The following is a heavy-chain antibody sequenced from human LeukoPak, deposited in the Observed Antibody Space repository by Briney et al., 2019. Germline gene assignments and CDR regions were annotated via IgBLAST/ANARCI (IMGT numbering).Heavy chain of an antibody. CDR1: GDSFSDYY. CDR3: ASHYSSGSYRYTGSFDS. CDR2: INHSGTT. Sequence: PSETLSLTCAVYGDSFSDYYWSWIRQPPGKGLEWIGEINHSGTTNYSPSLKSRVSISVDTSKNQFSLKLNSVTAADAATYYCASHYSSGSYRYTGSFDSWGQGMLVNVSS. V-gene: IGHV4-34*01. D-gene: IGHD3-16*02. J-gene: IGHJ4*02.